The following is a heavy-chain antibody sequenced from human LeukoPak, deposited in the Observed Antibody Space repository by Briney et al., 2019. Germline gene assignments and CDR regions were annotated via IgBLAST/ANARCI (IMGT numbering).Heavy chain of an antibody. CDR1: GFTFSRYW. Sequence: PGGSLRLSCAASGFTFSRYWMHWVRQVPGKGLVWVSHINSDGSSTTYADSVKGRFAISRDNAKNTLYLHMNSLRAEDTAVYYCARDRYYTFDYWGQGSLVTVSS. V-gene: IGHV3-74*01. CDR2: INSDGSST. D-gene: IGHD3-22*01. CDR3: ARDRYYTFDY. J-gene: IGHJ4*02.